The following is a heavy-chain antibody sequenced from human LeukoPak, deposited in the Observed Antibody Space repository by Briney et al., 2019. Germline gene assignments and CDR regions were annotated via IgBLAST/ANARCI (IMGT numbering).Heavy chain of an antibody. J-gene: IGHJ4*02. D-gene: IGHD3-22*01. Sequence: GGSLRLSCAASGFTFDDYAMHWVRQAPGKGLEWVSGISWNSGSIGYADSVKGRFTISRDNAKNSLYLQMNSLRAEDTALYYCAKGLYYDSSGSDYWGQGTLVTVSS. CDR3: AKGLYYDSSGSDY. CDR2: ISWNSGSI. V-gene: IGHV3-9*01. CDR1: GFTFDDYA.